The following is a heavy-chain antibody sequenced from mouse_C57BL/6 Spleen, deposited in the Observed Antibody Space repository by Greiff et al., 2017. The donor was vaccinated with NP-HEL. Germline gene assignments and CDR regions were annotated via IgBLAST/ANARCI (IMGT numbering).Heavy chain of an antibody. CDR2: ISSGSSTI. Sequence: EVHLVESGGGLVKPGGSLKLSCAASGFTFSDYGMHWVRQAPEKGLEWVAYISSGSSTIYYADTVKGRFTISRDNAKNTLFLQMTSLRSEDTAMYYCARRLDSSGYYAMDYWGQGTSVTVSS. J-gene: IGHJ4*01. V-gene: IGHV5-17*01. CDR1: GFTFSDYG. CDR3: ARRLDSSGYYAMDY. D-gene: IGHD3-2*02.